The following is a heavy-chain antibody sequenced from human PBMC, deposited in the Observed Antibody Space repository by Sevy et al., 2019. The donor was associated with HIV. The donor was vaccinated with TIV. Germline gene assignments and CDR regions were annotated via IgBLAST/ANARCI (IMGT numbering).Heavy chain of an antibody. CDR3: ARAPTYYYGSGKHNYYYGMDV. V-gene: IGHV1-8*01. CDR1: GYTFTSYD. D-gene: IGHD3-10*01. CDR2: MNPNSGNT. Sequence: ASVKVSYKASGYTFTSYDINWVRQATGQGLEWMGWMNPNSGNTGYAQKFQGRVTMTRNTSISTAYMELSSLRSEDTAVYYCARAPTYYYGSGKHNYYYGMDVWGQGTTVTVSS. J-gene: IGHJ6*02.